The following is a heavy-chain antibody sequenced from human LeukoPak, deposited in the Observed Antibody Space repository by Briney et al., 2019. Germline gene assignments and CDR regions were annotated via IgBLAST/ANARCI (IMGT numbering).Heavy chain of an antibody. D-gene: IGHD2-21*02. CDR2: IDPNGGAT. CDR1: GYTFTGYY. V-gene: IGHV1-2*02. CDR3: ARDSRDVVLTATTTEWYFDL. J-gene: IGHJ2*01. Sequence: ASVKVSCKASGYTFTGYYMHWVRQAPGQGLEWMGWIDPNGGATNYAQKFQGRVTMTRDTSISTAYMELSRLRSDDTAVYYCARDSRDVVLTATTTEWYFDLWGRGTLVTVSS.